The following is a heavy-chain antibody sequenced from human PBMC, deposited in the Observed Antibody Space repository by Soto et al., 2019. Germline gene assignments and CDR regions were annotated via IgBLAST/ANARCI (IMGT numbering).Heavy chain of an antibody. CDR3: ARDRVNYGSGSYPYYYGMDV. J-gene: IGHJ6*02. CDR1: LFTFSRFG. D-gene: IGHD3-10*01. V-gene: IGHV3-33*01. CDR2: IWYDGSNK. Sequence: PGESLRLSCAASLFTFSRFGMHWVRQAPCKGLEWVAVIWYDGSNKYYADSVKGRFTISRDNSKNTLYLQVNSLRAEDTAVYYCARDRVNYGSGSYPYYYGMDVWGQGTTVTVSS.